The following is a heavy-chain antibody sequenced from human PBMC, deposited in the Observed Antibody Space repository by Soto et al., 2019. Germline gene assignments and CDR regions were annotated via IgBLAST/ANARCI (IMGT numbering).Heavy chain of an antibody. J-gene: IGHJ6*03. CDR3: ARAGNLEPTSGDYYYYYLDV. V-gene: IGHV4-59*12. D-gene: IGHD1-1*01. CDR2: IYYSGST. Sequence: PSETLSLTCTVSGGPISSYYWSWIRQPPGKGLEWIGYIYYSGSTNYNPSHKSRVTISVDTSKNQFSLKLSSVTAADTAVYYCARAGNLEPTSGDYYYYYLDVWGKGTTVTVSS. CDR1: GGPISSYY.